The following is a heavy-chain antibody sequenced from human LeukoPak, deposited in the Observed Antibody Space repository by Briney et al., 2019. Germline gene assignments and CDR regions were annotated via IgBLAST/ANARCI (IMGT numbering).Heavy chain of an antibody. V-gene: IGHV1-69*13. D-gene: IGHD2-2*01. Sequence: GASVKVSCKASGGTFSSYAISWVRQAPGQGLEWMGGIIPIFGTANYAQKFQGRVTITADESTSTAYMELSSLRSEDTAVYYCARHEKKYCSSTSCYLDYWGQGTLVTVSS. CDR1: GGTFSSYA. CDR2: IIPIFGTA. CDR3: ARHEKKYCSSTSCYLDY. J-gene: IGHJ4*02.